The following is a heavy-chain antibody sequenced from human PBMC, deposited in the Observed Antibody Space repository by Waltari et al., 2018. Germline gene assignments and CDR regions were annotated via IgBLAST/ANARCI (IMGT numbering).Heavy chain of an antibody. CDR2: INPNSGGT. D-gene: IGHD3-22*01. J-gene: IGHJ4*02. CDR1: GYTFTGYY. CDR3: ASITDYYDSSGYVIDY. V-gene: IGHV1-2*06. Sequence: QVQLVQSGAEVKKPGASVKVSCKASGYTFTGYYMHWVRQAPGQGLEWMGRINPNSGGTNYAQKFQGRVTMTRDTSISTAYMELSRLRSDDTAVYYCASITDYYDSSGYVIDYWGQGTLVTVSS.